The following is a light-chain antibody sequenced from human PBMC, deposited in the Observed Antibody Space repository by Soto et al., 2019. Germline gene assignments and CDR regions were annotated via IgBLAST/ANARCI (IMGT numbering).Light chain of an antibody. CDR2: ATS. CDR1: QSIGNY. Sequence: EVVLTQSPATLSLSPGEGATLSCRASQSIGNYLACYQQKPGQAPRLLIYATSNRATGIPARFSGSGSGTDFTLTISSLEPEDFAFYYCQQRSSWPFTFGPGTKVDIK. J-gene: IGKJ3*01. V-gene: IGKV3-11*01. CDR3: QQRSSWPFT.